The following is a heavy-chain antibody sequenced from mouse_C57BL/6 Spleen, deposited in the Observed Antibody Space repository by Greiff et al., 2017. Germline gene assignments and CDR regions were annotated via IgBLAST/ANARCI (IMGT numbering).Heavy chain of an antibody. CDR3: TGRGSAPSY. J-gene: IGHJ3*01. Sequence: EVQLVESGGGLVQPGGSMKLSCVASGFTFSNYWMNWVRQSPEQGLEWVAQIRLKSDNYATHYAESVKGRFTISRDDSKSSVYLHMNNLRAEDTGIYYCTGRGSAPSYWGQGTLVTVSA. V-gene: IGHV6-3*01. D-gene: IGHD1-1*02. CDR1: GFTFSNYW. CDR2: IRLKSDNYAT.